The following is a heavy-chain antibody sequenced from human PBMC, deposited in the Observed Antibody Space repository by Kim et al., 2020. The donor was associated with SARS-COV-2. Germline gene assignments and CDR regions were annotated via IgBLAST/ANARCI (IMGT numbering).Heavy chain of an antibody. CDR1: GFTFSRYA. Sequence: GGSLRLSCTASGFTFSRYAMHWVRQAPGKGLEWVAVISIDGRKKYYAASVKGRFTISRDNSKNTLYLQMNSLRGEDTAIYYCARDTSWLYYYYGMDVWGHGTTVTVSS. V-gene: IGHV3-30*04. CDR2: ISIDGRKK. D-gene: IGHD5-12*01. CDR3: ARDTSWLYYYYGMDV. J-gene: IGHJ6*02.